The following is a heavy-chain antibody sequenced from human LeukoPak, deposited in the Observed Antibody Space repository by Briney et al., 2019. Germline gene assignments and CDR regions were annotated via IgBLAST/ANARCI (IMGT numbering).Heavy chain of an antibody. CDR2: TVGGGDGT. J-gene: IGHJ4*02. Sequence: GGSLRLSCAASGFTFSNYAMNWVRQAPGKGLEWVAVTVGGGDGTHYADSVKGRFTISRDNSNNTLYLQMNSLRAEDTAVYYCAKLTTSWGQGTLVTVSS. V-gene: IGHV3-23*01. CDR3: AKLTTS. CDR1: GFTFSNYA. D-gene: IGHD4-11*01.